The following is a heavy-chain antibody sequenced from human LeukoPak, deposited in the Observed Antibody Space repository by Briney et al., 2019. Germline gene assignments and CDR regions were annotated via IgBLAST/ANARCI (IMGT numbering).Heavy chain of an antibody. V-gene: IGHV3-33*01. CDR2: ILSDGSKE. CDR3: ARDVFYFSSSSPIYFDY. D-gene: IGHD6-6*01. Sequence: GGSLRLSCAASGFTFSSYGMHWVRQAPGKGLEWVAVILSDGSKEFYTDSVKGRFTISRDNAKNSLYLQMNSLRAEDTAVYYCARDVFYFSSSSPIYFDYWGQGTLVTVSS. J-gene: IGHJ4*02. CDR1: GFTFSSYG.